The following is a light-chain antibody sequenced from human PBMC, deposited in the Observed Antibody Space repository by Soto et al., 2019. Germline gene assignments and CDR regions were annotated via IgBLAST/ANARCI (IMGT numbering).Light chain of an antibody. CDR1: TSNIGAGYD. Sequence: QSVLPQPPSVAGALGPRGTITLTGSTSNIGAGYDVHWYQQLPGTAPKHLIYGNSNRPSGVPDRFSGSKSGTSASLAITGLQAEVEADYYCQSYDSSLSGSYVFGTGTKLTVL. CDR2: GNS. V-gene: IGLV1-40*01. CDR3: QSYDSSLSGSYV. J-gene: IGLJ1*01.